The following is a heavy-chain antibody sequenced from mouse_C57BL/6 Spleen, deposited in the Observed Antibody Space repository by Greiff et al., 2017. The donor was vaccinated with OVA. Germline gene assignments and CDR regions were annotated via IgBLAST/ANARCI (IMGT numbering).Heavy chain of an antibody. V-gene: IGHV1-55*01. J-gene: IGHJ2*01. D-gene: IGHD2-4*01. CDR3: ARAYDYDGTGFDY. CDR2: IYPGSGST. CDR1: GYTFTSYW. Sequence: QVQLQQSGAELVKPGASVKMSCKASGYTFTSYWITWVKQRPGQGLEWIGDIYPGSGSTNYNEKFKSKATLTVDTSSSTAYMQLSSLTSEDSAVYYCARAYDYDGTGFDYWGQGTTLTVSS.